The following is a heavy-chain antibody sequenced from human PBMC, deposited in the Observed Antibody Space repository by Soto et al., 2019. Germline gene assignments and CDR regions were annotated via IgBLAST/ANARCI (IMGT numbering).Heavy chain of an antibody. Sequence: GASVKVSCKASGGTFSSYAISWVRQAPGQGLEWMGGIIPIFGTANYAQKFQGRVTITADKSTSTAYMELSSLRSEDTAVYYCAREYRGYSYGYWAFEYFQHWGQGTLVTVS. V-gene: IGHV1-69*06. CDR3: AREYRGYSYGYWAFEYFQH. CDR1: GGTFSSYA. J-gene: IGHJ1*01. D-gene: IGHD5-18*01. CDR2: IIPIFGTA.